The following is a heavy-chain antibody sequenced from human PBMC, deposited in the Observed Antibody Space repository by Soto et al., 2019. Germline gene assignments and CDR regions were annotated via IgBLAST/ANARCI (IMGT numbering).Heavy chain of an antibody. CDR1: GFTFSSYA. CDR3: AKDRALLMVYATTDY. V-gene: IGHV3-23*01. D-gene: IGHD2-8*01. CDR2: ICGSGGST. Sequence: GSLRLSCAASGFTFSSYAMSLVRQATGKGLEWVSAICGSGGSTYYADSVKGRFTSSRNNSKNTLYLQMNSLRAEDTAVYYCAKDRALLMVYATTDYWGQGTLVTVSS. J-gene: IGHJ4*02.